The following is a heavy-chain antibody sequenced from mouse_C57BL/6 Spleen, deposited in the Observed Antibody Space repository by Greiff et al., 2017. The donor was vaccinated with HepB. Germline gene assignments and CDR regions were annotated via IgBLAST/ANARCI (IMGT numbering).Heavy chain of an antibody. V-gene: IGHV14-2*01. J-gene: IGHJ2*01. CDR1: GFNIKDYY. CDR2: IDPEDGET. D-gene: IGHD1-1*01. Sequence: EVHLVESGAELVKPGASVKLSCTASGFNIKDYYMHWVKQRTEQGLEWIGRIDPEDGETKYAPKFQGKATITADTASNTAYLQLSSLTSEDTAVYYCARVTTVVAFDYWGQGTTLTVSS. CDR3: ARVTTVVAFDY.